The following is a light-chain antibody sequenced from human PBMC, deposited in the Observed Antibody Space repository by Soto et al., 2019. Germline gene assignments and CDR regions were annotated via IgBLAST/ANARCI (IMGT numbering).Light chain of an antibody. V-gene: IGLV1-44*01. CDR1: SSNIGRNT. CDR2: TNN. Sequence: QSVLTQTPSASGTPGQRVTISCSGSSSNIGRNTVNWFQQLPGTAPKLLIYTNNQRPSGVPDRFSGSKSGTSDSLAISGLQSEDEADYYCAAWDDSLSGWVFGGGTQLTVL. J-gene: IGLJ3*02. CDR3: AAWDDSLSGWV.